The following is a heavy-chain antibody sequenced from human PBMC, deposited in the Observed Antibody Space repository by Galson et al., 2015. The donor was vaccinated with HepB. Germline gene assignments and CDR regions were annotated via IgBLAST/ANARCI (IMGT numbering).Heavy chain of an antibody. Sequence: SVKVSCKASGYTFTSYAMNWVRQAPGQGLEWMGWINTNTGNPTYAQGFTGRFVFSLDTSLSTAYLQISSLKAEDTAVYYCARAPPELLWFGEARTFDYWGQGTLVTVSS. D-gene: IGHD3-10*01. V-gene: IGHV7-4-1*02. CDR2: INTNTGNP. J-gene: IGHJ4*02. CDR3: ARAPPELLWFGEARTFDY. CDR1: GYTFTSYA.